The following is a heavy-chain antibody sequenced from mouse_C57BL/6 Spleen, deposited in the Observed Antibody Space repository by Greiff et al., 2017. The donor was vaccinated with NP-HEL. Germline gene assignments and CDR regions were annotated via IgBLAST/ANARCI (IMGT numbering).Heavy chain of an antibody. CDR3: ARALRTTFMDY. D-gene: IGHD2-12*01. Sequence: QVQLKQPGTELVKPGASVKLSCKASGYTFTSYWMHWVKQRPGQGLEWIGNINPSNVGTNYNEKFKSKATLTVDKSSSTAYMQLSSLTSEDSAVYYCARALRTTFMDYWGQGTSVTVSS. CDR1: GYTFTSYW. CDR2: INPSNVGT. J-gene: IGHJ4*01. V-gene: IGHV1-53*01.